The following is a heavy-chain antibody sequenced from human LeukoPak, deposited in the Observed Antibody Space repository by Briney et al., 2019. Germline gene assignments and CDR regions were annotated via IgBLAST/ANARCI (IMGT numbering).Heavy chain of an antibody. J-gene: IGHJ4*02. Sequence: PGGSLRLSCAASGFAFSSYSMNWVRQAPGKGLEWVSSISSDSRYIFYAEPVKGRFTISRDNAENSLYLQMNSLRVEDTAVYYCARFETVAAKPFEYWGQGTLVTVSS. CDR2: ISSDSRYI. CDR1: GFAFSSYS. CDR3: ARFETVAAKPFEY. V-gene: IGHV3-21*01. D-gene: IGHD6-19*01.